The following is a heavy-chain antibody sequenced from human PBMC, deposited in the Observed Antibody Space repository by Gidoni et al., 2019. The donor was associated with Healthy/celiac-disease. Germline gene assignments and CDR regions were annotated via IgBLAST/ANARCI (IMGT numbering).Heavy chain of an antibody. CDR2: IYYSGST. Sequence: QVQLQESGPGLVKPSETLSLTCTVSGGSISSYYWSWIRQPPGKGLEWIGYIYYSGSTNYNPSLKSRVTISVDTSKNQFSLKLSSVTAADTAVYYCARGMVVPAAMAPWAFDIWGQGTMVTVSS. CDR1: GGSISSYY. D-gene: IGHD2-2*01. CDR3: ARGMVVPAAMAPWAFDI. V-gene: IGHV4-59*01. J-gene: IGHJ3*02.